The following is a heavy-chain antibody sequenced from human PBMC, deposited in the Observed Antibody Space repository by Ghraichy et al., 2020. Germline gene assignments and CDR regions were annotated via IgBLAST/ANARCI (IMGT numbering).Heavy chain of an antibody. CDR2: INHSGST. V-gene: IGHV4-34*01. D-gene: IGHD3-22*01. Sequence: SETLSLTCAVYGGSFSGYYWSWIRQPPGKGLEWIGEINHSGSTNYNPSLKSRVTISVDTSKNQFSLKLSSVTAADTAVYYCARVGSGYYRHPEYFQHWGQGTLVTVSS. J-gene: IGHJ1*01. CDR1: GGSFSGYY. CDR3: ARVGSGYYRHPEYFQH.